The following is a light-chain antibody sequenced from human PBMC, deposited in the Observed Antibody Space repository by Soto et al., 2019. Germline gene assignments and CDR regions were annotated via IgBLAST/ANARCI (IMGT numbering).Light chain of an antibody. Sequence: IVLTHSPATLSLSPGERATLSCRASQSVSGYLAWYQQKPGQAPRLLIYDASNRATGIPSRFSGSGSGTDFTLTISSLEPEDFAVYYCQQRSNWPFTFGQGTRLEIK. CDR1: QSVSGY. CDR2: DAS. CDR3: QQRSNWPFT. V-gene: IGKV3-11*01. J-gene: IGKJ5*01.